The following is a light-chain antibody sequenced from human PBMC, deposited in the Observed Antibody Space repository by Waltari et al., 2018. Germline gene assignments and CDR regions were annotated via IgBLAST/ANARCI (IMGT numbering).Light chain of an antibody. CDR2: VNSDGSH. Sequence: QLVLTQSPSASASLGASVKLTCTLSSGHSTNVIAWLQKRPEKGPRYLMKVNSDGSHNKGDEIPDRFSGSSSGAERYLTISSLQSEDEADYYCQTGGHGTWVLGGGTKLTVL. CDR3: QTGGHGTWV. V-gene: IGLV4-69*01. CDR1: SGHSTNV. J-gene: IGLJ3*02.